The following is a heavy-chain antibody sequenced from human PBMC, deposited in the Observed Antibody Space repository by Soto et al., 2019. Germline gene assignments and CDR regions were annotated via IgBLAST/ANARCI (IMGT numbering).Heavy chain of an antibody. Sequence: GASVKVSCKASGYTFTSYAMHWVRQAPGQRLEWMGWINAGNGNTKFPRKFQGRVTITRDTSASTAYMELSSLRSEDTAVYYCARDQYFSGYDYWGQGTLVTAPQ. CDR3: ARDQYFSGYDY. D-gene: IGHD5-12*01. V-gene: IGHV1-3*01. CDR1: GYTFTSYA. CDR2: INAGNGNT. J-gene: IGHJ4*02.